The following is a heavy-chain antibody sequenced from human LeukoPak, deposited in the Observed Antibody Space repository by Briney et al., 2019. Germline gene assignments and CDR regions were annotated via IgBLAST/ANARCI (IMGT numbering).Heavy chain of an antibody. Sequence: GGSLRLSCAASGFTFSNYGMSWVRQAPGKGLEWVSVISGSGGSTFYADSVKGRFTISRDNSKNTLYLQMNSLRAEDTAVYYCAKRGDLDSSGSLRYFDYWGQGTLVTVSS. J-gene: IGHJ4*02. D-gene: IGHD3-22*01. V-gene: IGHV3-23*01. CDR3: AKRGDLDSSGSLRYFDY. CDR1: GFTFSNYG. CDR2: ISGSGGST.